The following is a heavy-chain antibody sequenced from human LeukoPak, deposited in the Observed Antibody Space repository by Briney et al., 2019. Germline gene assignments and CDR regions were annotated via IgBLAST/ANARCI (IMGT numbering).Heavy chain of an antibody. J-gene: IGHJ4*02. CDR1: GGAITGYY. CDR3: ARGRPPHDYGTLFGY. CDR2: IYYSGST. D-gene: IGHD4-17*01. V-gene: IGHV4-59*01. Sequence: SETLSLTCTVSGGAITGYYWSWIRQPPGKGLEWIGYIYYSGSTNYNPSLKSRVTMSVDTSKKQFSLKLSSVTAADTAVYYCARGRPPHDYGTLFGYWGQGTLVTVSS.